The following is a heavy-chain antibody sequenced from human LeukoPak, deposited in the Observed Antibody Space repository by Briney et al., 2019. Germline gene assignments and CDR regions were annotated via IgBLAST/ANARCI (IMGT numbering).Heavy chain of an antibody. CDR3: ASSANYGGNSGYFDS. CDR2: IYYSGST. V-gene: IGHV4-39*01. D-gene: IGHD4-23*01. Sequence: PSETLSLTCTVSGGSINSSSYYWGWIRQPPGKGLEWIGSIYYSGSTYYNPSLKSRVTISVDTSKNQFSLRLSSVTAADTAVYYCASSANYGGNSGYFDSWGQGTLVTVSS. CDR1: GGSINSSSYY. J-gene: IGHJ4*02.